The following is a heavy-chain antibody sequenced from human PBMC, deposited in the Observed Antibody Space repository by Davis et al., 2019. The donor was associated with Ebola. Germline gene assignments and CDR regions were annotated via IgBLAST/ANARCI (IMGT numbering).Heavy chain of an antibody. CDR3: AREIGGSGWYSVDY. CDR1: GFTFTNYA. Sequence: GESLKISCAASGFTFTNYAMDWVRQAPGKGLEWVSAIRPSGDKTYYTDSVKGRFGISRDNSKNMLYLEMNSLRAEDTALYYCAREIGGSGWYSVDYWGQGTLATVSS. J-gene: IGHJ4*02. CDR2: IRPSGDKT. D-gene: IGHD6-19*01. V-gene: IGHV3-23*01.